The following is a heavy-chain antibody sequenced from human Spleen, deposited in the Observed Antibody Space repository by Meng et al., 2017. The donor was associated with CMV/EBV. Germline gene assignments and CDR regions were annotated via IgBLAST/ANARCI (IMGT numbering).Heavy chain of an antibody. V-gene: IGHV3-30*02. J-gene: IGHJ4*02. CDR2: IRYDRSKV. CDR1: GFIFSNYG. D-gene: IGHD3-10*01. Sequence: GGSLRLSCAAPGFIFSNYGMHWVRQAPGKGLEWMAFIRYDRSKVYYADSVKGRFTISRDNSNNTLALQMRSLRVEDTAVYYCVKDEEPYYYGSGSFIFDYWGQGTLVTVSS. CDR3: VKDEEPYYYGSGSFIFDY.